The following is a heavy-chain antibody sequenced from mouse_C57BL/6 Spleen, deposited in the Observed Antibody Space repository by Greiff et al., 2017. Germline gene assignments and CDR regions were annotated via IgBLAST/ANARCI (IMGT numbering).Heavy chain of an antibody. CDR1: GYTFTSYW. CDR3: TREGFTTVVAFDD. D-gene: IGHD1-1*01. J-gene: IGHJ2*01. CDR2: IYPGNSDT. Sequence: VQLQQSGTVLARPGASVKMSCKTSGYTFTSYWMHWVKQRPGQGLEWIGAIYPGNSDTSYNQKFKGKAKLTAVTSASTAYMELSSLTNEDSAVYYCTREGFTTVVAFDDWGQGTTLTVSS. V-gene: IGHV1-5*01.